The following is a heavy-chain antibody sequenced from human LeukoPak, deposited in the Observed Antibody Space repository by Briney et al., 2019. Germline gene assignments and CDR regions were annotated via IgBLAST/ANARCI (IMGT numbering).Heavy chain of an antibody. Sequence: GGSLRLSCAGSGFTFSTYWMHWVRQAPGKGLVWVSRIKSDGGTNYADSVKGRFTISRDNAKKTVSLQMNSLRPEDTGVYYCARAPSEIGGYYPEYFRHWGQGTLVTVSS. CDR1: GFTFSTYW. CDR3: ARAPSEIGGYYPEYFRH. D-gene: IGHD3-22*01. J-gene: IGHJ1*01. CDR2: IKSDGGT. V-gene: IGHV3-74*01.